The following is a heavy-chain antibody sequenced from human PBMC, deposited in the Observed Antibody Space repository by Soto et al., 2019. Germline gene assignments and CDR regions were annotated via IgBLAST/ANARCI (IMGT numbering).Heavy chain of an antibody. D-gene: IGHD4-17*01. CDR3: AHSDYGDYFDY. CDR1: GFSLSAHGVG. CDR2: IYWDDDK. V-gene: IGHV2-5*02. J-gene: IGHJ4*02. Sequence: QITLKEYGPTLVKPTQTLTLTCTFSGFSLSAHGVGVGWIRQPPGKALGWLALIYWDDDKRYSPSLKSRLTITKDTSKNQVVLTMTNMVPVDTATYFCAHSDYGDYFDYWGQGTLVTVSS.